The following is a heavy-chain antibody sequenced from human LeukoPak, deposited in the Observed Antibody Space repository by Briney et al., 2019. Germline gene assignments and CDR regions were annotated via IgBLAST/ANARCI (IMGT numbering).Heavy chain of an antibody. D-gene: IGHD3-9*01. Sequence: GESLKISCKGSGYSFTSYWIGWVRQMPGKGLEWMGIIYPGDSDTRYSPSFQGQVAISADKSISTAYLQWSSLKASDTAMYYCARGPLYYDILTGYSPVDYWGQGTLVTVSS. CDR2: IYPGDSDT. CDR3: ARGPLYYDILTGYSPVDY. CDR1: GYSFTSYW. J-gene: IGHJ4*02. V-gene: IGHV5-51*01.